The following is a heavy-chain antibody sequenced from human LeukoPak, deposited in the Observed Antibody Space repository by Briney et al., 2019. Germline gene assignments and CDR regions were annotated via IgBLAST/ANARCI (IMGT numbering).Heavy chain of an antibody. CDR1: GGSVSSGSYY. D-gene: IGHD5-24*01. Sequence: SETLSLTCTVSGGSVSSGSYYWSWIRQPPGKGLEWIGYIYYSGSTNYNPSLKSRVTISVDTSKNQFSLKLSSVTAADTAVYYCARGARDGYNPWGQGTLVTASS. V-gene: IGHV4-61*01. CDR3: ARGARDGYNP. J-gene: IGHJ5*02. CDR2: IYYSGST.